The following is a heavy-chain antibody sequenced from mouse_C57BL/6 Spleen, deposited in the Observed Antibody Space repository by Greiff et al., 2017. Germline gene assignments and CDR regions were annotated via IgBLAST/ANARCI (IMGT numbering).Heavy chain of an antibody. J-gene: IGHJ1*03. CDR2: IDPSDSET. CDR1: GYTFTSYW. D-gene: IGHD2-4*01. V-gene: IGHV1-52*01. Sequence: QVQLQQPGAELVRPGSSVKLSCKASGYTFTSYWMHWVKQRPIQGLEWIGNIDPSDSETHYNQKFKDKATLTVDKSSSTAYMQLSSLTSEDSAVYYCAIYYEYDGKNWYFDVWGTGTTVTVSS. CDR3: AIYYEYDGKNWYFDV.